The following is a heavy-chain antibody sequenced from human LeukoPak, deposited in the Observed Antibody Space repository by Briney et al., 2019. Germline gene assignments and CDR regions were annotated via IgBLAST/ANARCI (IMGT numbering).Heavy chain of an antibody. J-gene: IGHJ4*02. CDR2: IKQDGSEK. Sequence: GGSLRLSCAASGFTFSSYWMSWVRQAPGKGLEWVANIKQDGSEKYYVDSVKGRFTISRGNAKNSLYLQMNSLRAEDTAVYYCASQDITGTLPGDYWGQGTLVTVSS. D-gene: IGHD1-7*01. V-gene: IGHV3-7*01. CDR1: GFTFSSYW. CDR3: ASQDITGTLPGDY.